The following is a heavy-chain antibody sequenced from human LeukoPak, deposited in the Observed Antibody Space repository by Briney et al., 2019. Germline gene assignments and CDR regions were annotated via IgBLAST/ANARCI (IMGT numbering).Heavy chain of an antibody. Sequence: ASVKVSCKASGYTFTSYYMHWVRQAPGQGLEGMGIINPSGGSTSYAQKFQGRVTMTRDTSTSTVYMELSSLRSEDTAVYYCARDTSPYDFWSGSYDYWGQGTLVTVSS. J-gene: IGHJ4*02. CDR1: GYTFTSYY. CDR2: INPSGGST. CDR3: ARDTSPYDFWSGSYDY. D-gene: IGHD3-3*01. V-gene: IGHV1-46*01.